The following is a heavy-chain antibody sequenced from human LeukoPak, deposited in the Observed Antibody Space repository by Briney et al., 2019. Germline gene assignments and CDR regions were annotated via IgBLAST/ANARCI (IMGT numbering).Heavy chain of an antibody. Sequence: PGGSLRLSCAASGFTFSSYSMNWVRQAPGKGLEWVSYISSSSSTIYYADSVKGRFTISRDNAKNSLYLQMNSLRAEDTAVYYCAKDKRWHIVVVVAATGYDAFDIWGQGTMVTVSS. CDR3: AKDKRWHIVVVVAATGYDAFDI. D-gene: IGHD2-15*01. J-gene: IGHJ3*02. V-gene: IGHV3-48*04. CDR1: GFTFSSYS. CDR2: ISSSSSTI.